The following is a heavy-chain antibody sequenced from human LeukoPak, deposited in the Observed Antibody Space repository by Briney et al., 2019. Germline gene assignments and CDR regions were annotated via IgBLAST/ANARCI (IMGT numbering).Heavy chain of an antibody. J-gene: IGHJ4*02. D-gene: IGHD3-3*01. V-gene: IGHV3-21*01. CDR3: ARGFYDFWSGHLKGDHFDY. CDR2: ISSSSSYI. Sequence: PGGSLRLSCAASGFTFSSYSMNWVRQAPGKGLEWVSSISSSSSYIYYADSVKGRFTISRDNAKNSLYLQMNSLRAEDTAVYYCARGFYDFWSGHLKGDHFDYWGQGTLVTVSS. CDR1: GFTFSSYS.